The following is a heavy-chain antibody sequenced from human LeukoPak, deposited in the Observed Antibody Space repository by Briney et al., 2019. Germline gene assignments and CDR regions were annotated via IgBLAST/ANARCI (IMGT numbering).Heavy chain of an antibody. CDR2: ISSSGSTI. CDR3: ARELEGGSDY. Sequence: PGGSLRLSCAASGFTFSSYEMNWVRQAPGKGLEWVSYISSSGSTIYYADSVKGRFTISRDNAKNSLYLQMNSLRAEDTAVYYCARELEGGSDYWGRGTMVTVSS. CDR1: GFTFSSYE. D-gene: IGHD4-11*01. V-gene: IGHV3-48*03. J-gene: IGHJ3*01.